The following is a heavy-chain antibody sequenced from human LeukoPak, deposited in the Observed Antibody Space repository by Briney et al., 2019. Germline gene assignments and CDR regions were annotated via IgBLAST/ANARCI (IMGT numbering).Heavy chain of an antibody. J-gene: IGHJ4*02. Sequence: GGSLRLSCAASGFAFRDSAMTWVRHVPGKGLEWVSLISYSGGNAYYADSVKGRFTISRDNAKSSLYLQMNSLRDEDTAVYYCARESVVRGLDYWGQGTLVTVSS. CDR2: ISYSGGNA. V-gene: IGHV3-23*01. CDR1: GFAFRDSA. D-gene: IGHD3-10*01. CDR3: ARESVVRGLDY.